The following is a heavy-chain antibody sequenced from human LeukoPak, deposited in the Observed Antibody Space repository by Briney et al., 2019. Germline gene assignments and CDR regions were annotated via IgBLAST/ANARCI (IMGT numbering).Heavy chain of an antibody. V-gene: IGHV4-59*01. CDR2: IYYSGST. J-gene: IGHJ4*02. CDR3: ARDSGWYYFDY. CDR1: GGSISSYY. D-gene: IGHD6-19*01. Sequence: SETLSLTCTVSGGSISSYYWSWIRQPPGKGLEWIGYIYYSGSTNYNPSLKSRVTISVDTSKNQFSLKLSSVTAADTAVYYCARDSGWYYFDYWGQGTLVTVSS.